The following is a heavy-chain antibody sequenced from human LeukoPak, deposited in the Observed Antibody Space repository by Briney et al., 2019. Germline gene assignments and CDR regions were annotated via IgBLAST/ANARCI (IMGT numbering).Heavy chain of an antibody. CDR1: GGSIRNYY. CDR2: IHNTGRT. J-gene: IGHJ5*02. CDR3: ARYAATGGPNWFDP. V-gene: IGHV4-59*01. Sequence: PSETLSLTCTVSGGSIRNYYWSWTRQPPGKGLEWIGYIHNTGRTMYNPSLKSRVTISVDTTKNQFSLKLSSVTAADTAIYYCARYAATGGPNWFDPWGPGTLVTVSS. D-gene: IGHD2-15*01.